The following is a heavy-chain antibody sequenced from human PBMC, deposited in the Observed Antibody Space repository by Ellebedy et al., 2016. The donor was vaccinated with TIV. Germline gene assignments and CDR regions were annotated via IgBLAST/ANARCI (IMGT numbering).Heavy chain of an antibody. CDR1: GGSISSGGYS. J-gene: IGHJ4*02. CDR3: ARDPGRAPDY. Sequence: MPSETLSLTCAVSGGSISSGGYSWSWIRQPPGKGLEWIGYIFHSGSTYYNPSLKSRVTISVDRSKNQFSLKLSSVTAADTAVYYCARDPGRAPDYWGQGTLVTVSS. D-gene: IGHD4/OR15-4a*01. CDR2: IFHSGST. V-gene: IGHV4-30-2*01.